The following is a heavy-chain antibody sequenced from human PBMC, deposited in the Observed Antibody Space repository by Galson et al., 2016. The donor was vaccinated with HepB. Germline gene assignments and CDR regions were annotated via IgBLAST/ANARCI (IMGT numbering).Heavy chain of an antibody. CDR2: IKQDGSER. Sequence: SLRLSCAASGFTFSHYWMYWVRQAPGKGLEWVANIKQDGSERLYVDSVKGRFTISRDNAKNSVFLQMNSLRAEDTALYYCATSNSYGYVHWGQGALVTVSS. CDR1: GFTFSHYW. V-gene: IGHV3-7*03. CDR3: ATSNSYGYVH. J-gene: IGHJ4*02. D-gene: IGHD5-18*01.